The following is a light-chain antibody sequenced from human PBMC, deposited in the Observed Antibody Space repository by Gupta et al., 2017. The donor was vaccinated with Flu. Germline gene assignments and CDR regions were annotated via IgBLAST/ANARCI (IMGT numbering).Light chain of an antibody. CDR3: SSYTTSYTFV. V-gene: IGLV2-18*02. Sequence: QSALTQPPSVSGSPGQSVTISCTGTGSDVGTYNRVSWYRQTPGTAPKLIIYEVNNRPSGVPDRFSGSKSGNTASLTISGLQGEDEADYNCSSYTTSYTFVFGTGTKVAVL. CDR1: GSDVGTYNR. J-gene: IGLJ1*01. CDR2: EVN.